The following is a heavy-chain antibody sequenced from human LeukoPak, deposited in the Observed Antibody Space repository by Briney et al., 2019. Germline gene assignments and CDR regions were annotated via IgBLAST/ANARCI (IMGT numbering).Heavy chain of an antibody. V-gene: IGHV3-23*01. D-gene: IGHD2-8*01. CDR1: GLTFHYYG. CDR3: AKRLTETNYNGMDV. CDR2: ISRSGCAT. J-gene: IGHJ6*02. Sequence: GRSARPSCVASGLTFHYYGMEWVRQAPGTGLEWVAGISRSGCATDYADFVKGRFTISRDNSRNTLYLQMNNLGAEDAAIYYCAKRLTETNYNGMDVWGQGTTVTVSS.